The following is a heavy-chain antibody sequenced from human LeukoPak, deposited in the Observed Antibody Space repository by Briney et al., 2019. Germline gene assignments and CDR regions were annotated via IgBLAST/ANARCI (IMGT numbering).Heavy chain of an antibody. Sequence: SETLSLTCTISSGSIRSSSYYWGWIRQPPGKGLEWIGSIFYSGSTYYNPSLKSRVTMSVDTSKNQFSLKLSSVTAADTAVYYCATANFYFQYWGQGTLVTVSS. CDR3: ATANFYFQY. J-gene: IGHJ1*01. CDR2: IFYSGST. D-gene: IGHD2-8*01. V-gene: IGHV4-39*01. CDR1: SGSIRSSSYY.